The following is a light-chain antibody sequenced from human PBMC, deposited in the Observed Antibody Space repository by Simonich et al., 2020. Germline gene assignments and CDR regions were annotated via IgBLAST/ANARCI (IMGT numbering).Light chain of an antibody. V-gene: IGKV4-1*01. CDR2: WAS. CDR1: QSVLYRSNKKNY. Sequence: DIVMTQSPDSLAVSLGERATINCKSSQSVLYRSNKKNYLAWYHQKPGQPPKLLIYWASTRESVVPDRFSGSGSGTDFTLTIRSLQAEDVAVYYCQQYYSTPSITFGQGTRLEIK. CDR3: QQYYSTPSIT. J-gene: IGKJ5*01.